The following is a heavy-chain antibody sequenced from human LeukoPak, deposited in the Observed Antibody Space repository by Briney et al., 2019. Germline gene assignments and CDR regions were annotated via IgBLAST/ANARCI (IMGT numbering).Heavy chain of an antibody. Sequence: PSETLSLTCTVSLDSTTSNFWSWVPHPPGKRLWWIGVIHRSGSPNYNPSLQSRVTISIDRTRTKIVLELSSVTAADTAVYYCAREILGGFNPGAYWGQGTLVTVSS. CDR2: IHRSGSP. D-gene: IGHD1-14*01. CDR1: LDSTTSNF. V-gene: IGHV4-4*02. CDR3: AREILGGFNPGAY. J-gene: IGHJ4*02.